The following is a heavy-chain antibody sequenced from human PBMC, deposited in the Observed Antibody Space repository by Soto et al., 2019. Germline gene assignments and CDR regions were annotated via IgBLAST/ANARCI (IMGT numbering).Heavy chain of an antibody. D-gene: IGHD5-12*01. J-gene: IGHJ5*02. CDR3: ARGHGVATTMGWFDP. CDR1: GFTFSSYG. Sequence: QVRLVESGGGVVQPGRSLRLSCEASGFTFSSYGIHWVRQAPGMGLEWVAVIWYDGSNKNYADSVKGRFSISRDNSTNTLYLIMNSLRTEDTAVYYCARGHGVATTMGWFDPWGQGTLVTVSS. CDR2: IWYDGSNK. V-gene: IGHV3-33*01.